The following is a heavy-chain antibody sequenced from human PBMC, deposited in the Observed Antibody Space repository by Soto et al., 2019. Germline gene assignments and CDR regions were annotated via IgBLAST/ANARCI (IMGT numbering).Heavy chain of an antibody. CDR2: ISSSSSYI. CDR3: ARDRGTMVRGVIIRYGMDV. D-gene: IGHD3-10*01. V-gene: IGHV3-21*01. Sequence: GGSLRLSCAASGFTFSSYSMNWVRQAPGKGLEWVSSISSSSSYIYYADSVKGRFTIARDNAKNSLYLQMNSLGAEDTAVYYCARDRGTMVRGVIIRYGMDVWGQGTTVTVS. CDR1: GFTFSSYS. J-gene: IGHJ6*02.